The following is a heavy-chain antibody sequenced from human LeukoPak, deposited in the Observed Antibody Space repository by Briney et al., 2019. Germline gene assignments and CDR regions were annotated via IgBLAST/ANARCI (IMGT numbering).Heavy chain of an antibody. Sequence: PGGSLRLSCAASGFTFSSYGMHWVRQAPGKGLEWVAFIRYDGSNKYYADSVKGRFTISRDNSKNTLYLQMNSLRAEDTAVYYCATTYVWGSYRYLTADYWGQGTLVTVSS. D-gene: IGHD3-16*02. CDR2: IRYDGSNK. V-gene: IGHV3-30*02. CDR3: ATTYVWGSYRYLTADY. J-gene: IGHJ4*02. CDR1: GFTFSSYG.